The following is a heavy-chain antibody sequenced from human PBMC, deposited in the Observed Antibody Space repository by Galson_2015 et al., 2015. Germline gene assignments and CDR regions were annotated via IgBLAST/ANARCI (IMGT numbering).Heavy chain of an antibody. Sequence: ETLSLTCTVSGGSVSSGTYYWRWIRQPPGKGLEWIGYIYYTGSTNYNPFLKSRVTISVDTSKNQFSLKLSSVTAADTAVYYCARARDGYNEQFDYRGQGTLVTVSS. CDR2: IYYTGST. D-gene: IGHD5-24*01. V-gene: IGHV4-61*01. CDR1: GGSVSSGTYY. CDR3: ARARDGYNEQFDY. J-gene: IGHJ4*02.